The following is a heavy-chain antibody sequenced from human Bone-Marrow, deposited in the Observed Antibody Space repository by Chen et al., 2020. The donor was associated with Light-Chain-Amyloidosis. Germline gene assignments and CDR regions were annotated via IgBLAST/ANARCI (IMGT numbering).Heavy chain of an antibody. Sequence: ISCKGSGYTFPNYWIGWVRQMPGKGLEWMGVIYPDDSDARYSPSFEGQVTISADKSITTAYLQWRSLKASDTAMYYCARRRDGYPFDYWGQGTLVTVSS. J-gene: IGHJ4*02. CDR1: GYTFPNYW. D-gene: IGHD5-12*01. CDR2: IYPDDSDA. CDR3: ARRRDGYPFDY. V-gene: IGHV5-51*01.